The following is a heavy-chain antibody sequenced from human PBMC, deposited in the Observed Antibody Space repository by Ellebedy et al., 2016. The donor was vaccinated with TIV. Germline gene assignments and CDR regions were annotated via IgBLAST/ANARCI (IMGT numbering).Heavy chain of an antibody. CDR2: IYPGDSDT. D-gene: IGHD6-19*01. J-gene: IGHJ4*02. V-gene: IGHV5-51*01. CDR3: ARRYFVAVAGAYYFDY. CDR1: GYSFTSYW. Sequence: GESLKISCKGSGYSFTSYWIGWVRQMPGKGLEWMGIIYPGDSDTRYSPSFQGQVTISADKSISTAYLQWSSLKASDTAMYYCARRYFVAVAGAYYFDYWGQGTLVTVSS.